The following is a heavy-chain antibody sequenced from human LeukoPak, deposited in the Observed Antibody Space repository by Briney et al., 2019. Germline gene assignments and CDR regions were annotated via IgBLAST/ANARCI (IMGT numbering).Heavy chain of an antibody. CDR3: AITSPFRGWPFDY. D-gene: IGHD3-16*01. CDR2: ISGSGGST. Sequence: GGSLRLSCAASGLTFSTYAMSWVRQAPGKGLEWVSAISGSGGSTYYADSVKGRFTISRDNSKNTLYLQMNSLRAEDTAIDSCAITSPFRGWPFDYWGQGTLVTVSS. V-gene: IGHV3-23*01. CDR1: GLTFSTYA. J-gene: IGHJ4*02.